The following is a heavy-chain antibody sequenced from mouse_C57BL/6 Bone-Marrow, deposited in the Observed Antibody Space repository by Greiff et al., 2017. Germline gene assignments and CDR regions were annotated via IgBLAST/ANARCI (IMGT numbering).Heavy chain of an antibody. Sequence: DVKLVESGGGLVKPGGSLKLSCAASGFTFSSYAMSWVRQTPEKRLEWVATISDGGSYTYYPDNVKGRFTISRDNAKNNLYLQISHLKSEDTAMYYCARRGPYYGSSYWYFDVWGTGTTVTVSS. CDR3: ARRGPYYGSSYWYFDV. V-gene: IGHV5-4*03. CDR1: GFTFSSYA. J-gene: IGHJ1*03. D-gene: IGHD1-1*01. CDR2: ISDGGSYT.